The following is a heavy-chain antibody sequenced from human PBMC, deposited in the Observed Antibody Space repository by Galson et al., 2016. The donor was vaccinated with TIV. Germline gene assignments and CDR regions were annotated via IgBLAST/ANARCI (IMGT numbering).Heavy chain of an antibody. CDR1: GLTVNNNY. Sequence: SLRLSCAASGLTVNNNYMTWVRQAPGKGLEWVSVIYGGGDTYYADSVRGRFTIPRDNSKDILYRHMNGLRADDTAVYYCARDRVVGATYYNYYYGMDVWGRGTTVTVCS. V-gene: IGHV3-66*02. CDR3: ARDRVVGATYYNYYYGMDV. CDR2: IYGGGDT. D-gene: IGHD2-15*01. J-gene: IGHJ6*02.